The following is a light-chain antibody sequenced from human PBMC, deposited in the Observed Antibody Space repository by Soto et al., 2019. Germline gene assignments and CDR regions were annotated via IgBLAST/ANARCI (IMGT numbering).Light chain of an antibody. CDR1: QAFSGY. CDR3: QQLT. CDR2: AAS. V-gene: IGKV1-9*01. Sequence: DIQLTQSPSFLSASVGDRVTITCRASQAFSGYLAWYQQKPGKAPKLLIYAASTLQSGVPSRFSGGGSGTEFTLTISGLQPEDFATYYCQQLTFGGGTKVEIK. J-gene: IGKJ4*01.